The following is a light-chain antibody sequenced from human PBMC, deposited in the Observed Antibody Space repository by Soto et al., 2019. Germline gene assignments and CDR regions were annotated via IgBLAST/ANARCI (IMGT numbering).Light chain of an antibody. CDR1: QSISSW. J-gene: IGKJ1*01. CDR3: DQYNCHWR. CDR2: DAS. V-gene: IGKV1-5*01. Sequence: DIQMTQSPSTLSASLGDRVTITCRASQSISSWLAWYQQKPGKAPKLLIYDASSLESGVPSRFSGSGSGTEFTLTISSLQLDDFATYYCDQYNCHWRFCQGIRVDI.